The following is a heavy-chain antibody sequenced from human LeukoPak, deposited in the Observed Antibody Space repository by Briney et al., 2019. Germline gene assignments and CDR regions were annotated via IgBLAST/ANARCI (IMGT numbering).Heavy chain of an antibody. Sequence: ASVKVSCKASGYTFTSYDINWVRQATGQGLEWMGWMNPNSGNTGYAQKFQGRVTMTRNTSISTAYMELSSLRSEDTAVYYCSTWIQLWDTFDYWGQGTLVTVSS. CDR3: STWIQLWDTFDY. CDR1: GYTFTSYD. CDR2: MNPNSGNT. V-gene: IGHV1-8*01. J-gene: IGHJ4*02. D-gene: IGHD5-18*01.